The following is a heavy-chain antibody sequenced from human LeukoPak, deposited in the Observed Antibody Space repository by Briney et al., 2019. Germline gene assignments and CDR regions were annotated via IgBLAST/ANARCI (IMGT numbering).Heavy chain of an antibody. J-gene: IGHJ4*02. V-gene: IGHV1-2*02. CDR3: ATMGATNFDH. Sequence: ASVKVSCKASGYTFTDYYIHWVRQAPGQGLEWLGWINPISGGTHYAQKFQDRVIMTRDTYIRTAYMEVSRLGSDDTAEYYCATMGATNFDHWGQGTLVTVSS. CDR2: INPISGGT. D-gene: IGHD1-26*01. CDR1: GYTFTDYY.